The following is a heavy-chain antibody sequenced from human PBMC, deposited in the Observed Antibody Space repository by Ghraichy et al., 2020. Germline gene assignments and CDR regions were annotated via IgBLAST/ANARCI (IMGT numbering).Heavy chain of an antibody. CDR3: ARRGSTASWFDP. D-gene: IGHD2-2*01. V-gene: IGHV3-33*01. CDR1: GFTFSSYG. Sequence: GESLNISCAASGFTFSSYGMHWVRQTPGKGLEWVAAIWYDGSSKYYADSVQGRFTISRDNSKNTLYLQMNSLRAEDTAVYYCARRGSTASWFDPWGQGTQVTVSS. J-gene: IGHJ5*02. CDR2: IWYDGSSK.